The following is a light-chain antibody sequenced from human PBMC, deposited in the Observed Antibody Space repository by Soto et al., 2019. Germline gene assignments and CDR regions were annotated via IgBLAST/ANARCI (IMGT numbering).Light chain of an antibody. CDR1: QNINSW. CDR3: QQYNVYSWT. CDR2: EAS. J-gene: IGKJ1*01. V-gene: IGKV1-5*03. Sequence: GARVTITCRASQNINSWLAWYQQKPGKAPKLLIYEASSLEKGVPARFGGSGSGTEFTLTISSLQPDDFATYYCQQYNVYSWTFGQGTKVDIK.